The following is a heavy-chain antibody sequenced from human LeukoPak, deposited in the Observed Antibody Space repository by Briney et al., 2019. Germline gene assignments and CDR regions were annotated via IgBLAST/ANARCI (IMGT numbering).Heavy chain of an antibody. J-gene: IGHJ6*02. CDR2: VYNTEDT. D-gene: IGHD3-9*01. CDR3: ARDHWLLSSNEWYYYGMDV. CDR1: GDSISSYY. V-gene: IGHV4-59*13. Sequence: SETLSLTCTVSGDSISSYYWSWVRQPPGKGLGWGGYVYNTEDTKYNSSLKSRVTISVDTSKNQFSLNLNSVTAAGTAVYYCARDHWLLSSNEWYYYGMDVWGQGTTVTVSS.